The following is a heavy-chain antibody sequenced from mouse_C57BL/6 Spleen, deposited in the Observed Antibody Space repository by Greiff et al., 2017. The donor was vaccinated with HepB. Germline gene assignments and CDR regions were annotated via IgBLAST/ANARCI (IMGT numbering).Heavy chain of an antibody. V-gene: IGHV1-50*01. CDR1: GYTFTSYW. J-gene: IGHJ3*01. Sequence: QVQLQQPGAELVKPGASVKLSCKASGYTFTSYWMQWVKQRPGQGLEWIGEIDPSDSYTNYNQKFKGKATLTVDTSSSTAYMQLSSLTSEDSAVYYCARPGTVVATKDAGFAYWGQGTLVTVSA. D-gene: IGHD1-1*01. CDR3: ARPGTVVATKDAGFAY. CDR2: IDPSDSYT.